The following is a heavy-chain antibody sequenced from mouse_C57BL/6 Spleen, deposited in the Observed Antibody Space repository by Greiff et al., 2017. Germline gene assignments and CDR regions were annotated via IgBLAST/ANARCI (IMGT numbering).Heavy chain of an antibody. CDR2: INPNNGGT. CDR1: GYTFTDYY. D-gene: IGHD1-1*01. Sequence: EVQLQQSGPELVKPGASVKISCKASGYTFTDYYMNWVKQSHGKSLEWIGDINPNNGGTSYNQQFKGKATLTVDNSSSTAYMELRSLTSEDSAVYYCARWDYYGSSYENYWGQGTTLTVSS. V-gene: IGHV1-26*01. J-gene: IGHJ2*01. CDR3: ARWDYYGSSYENY.